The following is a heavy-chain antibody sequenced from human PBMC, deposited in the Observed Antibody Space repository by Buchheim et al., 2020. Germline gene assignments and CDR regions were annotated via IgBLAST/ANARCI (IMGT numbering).Heavy chain of an antibody. CDR2: IKSKTDGGTT. Sequence: EVQLVESGGGLVKPGGSLRLSCSASGFTFSNAWMNWVRQAPGKGLEWVGRIKSKTDGGTTDYAAPVKGRFTISRDDSKHTLYLQMNNLKTEDTAVYYCTTYHLGGRYTAMVTGDYWGQGTL. J-gene: IGHJ4*02. CDR3: TTYHLGGRYTAMVTGDY. V-gene: IGHV3-15*07. CDR1: GFTFSNAW. D-gene: IGHD5-18*01.